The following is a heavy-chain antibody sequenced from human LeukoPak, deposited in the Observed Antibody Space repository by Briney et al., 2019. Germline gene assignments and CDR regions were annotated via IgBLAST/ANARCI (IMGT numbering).Heavy chain of an antibody. CDR2: IWYDGSNK. J-gene: IGHJ4*01. CDR3: ARDFYVGSKSYYIGY. CDR1: GFTFSNYG. Sequence: GGSLRLSCAASGFTFSNYGMHWVRQAPGKGLEWVAVIWYDGSNKYYADSVKGRLTISRDNTKNTVYLQMNSLRAEDTAMYYCARDFYVGSKSYYIGYWGHGTLVTVSS. V-gene: IGHV3-33*01. D-gene: IGHD3-10*01.